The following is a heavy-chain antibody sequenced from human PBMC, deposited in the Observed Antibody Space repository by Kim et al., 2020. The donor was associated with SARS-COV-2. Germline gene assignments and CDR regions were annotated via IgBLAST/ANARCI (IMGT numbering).Heavy chain of an antibody. J-gene: IGHJ2*01. CDR2: ITCNSSRI. CDR1: GFIFGNYS. Sequence: GGSLRLSCATSGFIFGNYSMRWVRHAPGKGLEWVASITCNSSRIWYADSVRGRFTISRDNAKNSLYLQMTSLRGEDTALYYCAADFALWGRGTQVTVSS. CDR3: AADFAL. V-gene: IGHV3-9*01.